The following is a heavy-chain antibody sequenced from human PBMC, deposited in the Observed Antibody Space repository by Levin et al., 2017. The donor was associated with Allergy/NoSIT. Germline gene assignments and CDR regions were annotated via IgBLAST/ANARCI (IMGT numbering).Heavy chain of an antibody. Sequence: ASVKVSCKASGYIFSGYYMHWVRQAPGQGLEWMGWINPNSGGTNYAQKFQGRVTMTRDTSISTAYMELSRLRSDDTAVYYCARDATGTITRSGLDYWGQGTLVTVSS. J-gene: IGHJ4*02. CDR3: ARDATGTITRSGLDY. CDR1: GYIFSGYY. D-gene: IGHD5-12*01. CDR2: INPNSGGT. V-gene: IGHV1-2*02.